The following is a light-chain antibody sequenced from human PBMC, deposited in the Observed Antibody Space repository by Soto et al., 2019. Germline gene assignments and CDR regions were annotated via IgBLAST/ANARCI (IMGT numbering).Light chain of an antibody. Sequence: EIVLTQSPGTLSLSPGERGTLSCRASQSVSSGYLAWYQQKPGQAPRLLIYDASSRATGIPDRFSGSGSGTDLTITISRLEPEDFEVYYCQQYGGSPRTFGQGTKVDIK. V-gene: IGKV3-20*01. CDR3: QQYGGSPRT. CDR1: QSVSSGY. CDR2: DAS. J-gene: IGKJ1*01.